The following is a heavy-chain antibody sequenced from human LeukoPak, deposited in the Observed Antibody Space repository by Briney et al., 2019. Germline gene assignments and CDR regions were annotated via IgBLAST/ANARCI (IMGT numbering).Heavy chain of an antibody. CDR1: GGSIRGDY. V-gene: IGHV4-4*07. Sequence: SETPFLTCSDSGGSIRGDYWSWIRQPAGKGLEWIGRIYNGGIITYNPSLKSRVTMSIDTSNNQFSLRLRFVTAADTAVYYCARDGRGLGFYYYYMDVWGKGTTVTVSS. CDR2: IYNGGII. CDR3: ARDGRGLGFYYYYMDV. J-gene: IGHJ6*03.